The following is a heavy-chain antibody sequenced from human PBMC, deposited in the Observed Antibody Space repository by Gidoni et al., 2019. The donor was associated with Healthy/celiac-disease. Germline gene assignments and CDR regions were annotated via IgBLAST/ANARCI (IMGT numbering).Heavy chain of an antibody. V-gene: IGHV4-30-2*01. CDR1: GGSISSGGYS. CDR3: ARGYGDNWFDP. CDR2: IYHIGST. Sequence: QLQLQASGSGLVKPSQTLSLTCAVSGGSISSGGYSWCWIRQPPGKGLEWIGYIYHIGSTYYNPSLKSRVTISVDRSKNQFSLKLSSVTAADTAVYYCARGYGDNWFDPWGQGTLVTVSS. J-gene: IGHJ5*02. D-gene: IGHD4-17*01.